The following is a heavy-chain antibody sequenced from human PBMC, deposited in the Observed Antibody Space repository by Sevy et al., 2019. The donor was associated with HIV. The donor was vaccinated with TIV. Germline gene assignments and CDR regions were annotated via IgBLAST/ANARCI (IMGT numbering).Heavy chain of an antibody. CDR1: GFTFSSYA. V-gene: IGHV3-23*01. CDR3: AKDKLGYCSGGSCLDWYFDL. J-gene: IGHJ2*01. D-gene: IGHD2-15*01. CDR2: ISCSGGST. Sequence: GGSLRLSCAASGFTFSSYAMSWVRQAPGKGLEWVSAISCSGGSTYYADSVKGRFTISRDNSKNTLYLQMNSLRAEDTAVYYCAKDKLGYCSGGSCLDWYFDLWGRGTLVTVSS.